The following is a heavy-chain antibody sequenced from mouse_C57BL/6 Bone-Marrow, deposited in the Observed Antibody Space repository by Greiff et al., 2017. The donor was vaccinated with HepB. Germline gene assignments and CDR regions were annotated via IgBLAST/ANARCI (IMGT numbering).Heavy chain of an antibody. CDR2: IDPSDSYT. Sequence: QVHVKQPGAELVMPGASVKLSCKASGYTFTSYWMHWVKQRPGQGLEWIGEIDPSDSYTNYNQKFKGKSTLTVDKSSSTAYMQISRLTSEDSAVYYCARWGWLLPFDYWGQGTTLTVSS. V-gene: IGHV1-69*01. D-gene: IGHD2-3*01. CDR3: ARWGWLLPFDY. CDR1: GYTFTSYW. J-gene: IGHJ2*01.